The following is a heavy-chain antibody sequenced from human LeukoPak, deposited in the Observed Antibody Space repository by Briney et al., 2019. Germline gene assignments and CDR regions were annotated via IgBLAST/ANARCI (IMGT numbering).Heavy chain of an antibody. CDR1: GGSISSSTYY. CDR2: IYYSGNA. CDR3: ARHERGSSDWFDP. V-gene: IGHV4-39*01. D-gene: IGHD6-6*01. J-gene: IGHJ5*02. Sequence: PSETLSLTCTVSGGSISSSTYYWGWIRQPPGKGLEWIGSIYYSGNAYYNPSLKSRITMSVDTSKNQFSLRVSSVTAADTALYYCARHERGSSDWFDPWGQGTLVTVSS.